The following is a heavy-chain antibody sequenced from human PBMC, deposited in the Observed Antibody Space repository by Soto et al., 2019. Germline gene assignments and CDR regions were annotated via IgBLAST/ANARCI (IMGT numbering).Heavy chain of an antibody. CDR3: ARLFYDILTGRGVDV. CDR2: IYYSGST. J-gene: IGHJ6*02. CDR1: GGSINSADYY. Sequence: QVQLQESGPGLVKPSQTLSLTCTVSGGSINSADYYWSWIRQPPGKGLEWIGYIYYSGSTYYNPSLKSRVTISVDMSKNQFSLKLNSVTAADTAVYYCARLFYDILTGRGVDVWGQGTTVTVSS. D-gene: IGHD3-9*01. V-gene: IGHV4-30-4*01.